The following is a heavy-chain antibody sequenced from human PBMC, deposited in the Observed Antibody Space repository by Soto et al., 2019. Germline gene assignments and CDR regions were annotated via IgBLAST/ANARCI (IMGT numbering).Heavy chain of an antibody. CDR1: GFEFSTYG. Sequence: QVQLVQSGGGVVQPGRSLRLSCVASGFEFSTYGMHWVRQAPGKGLEWVAVIWYDGSNEYYADSVKGRFTVSRDNSKDTLYLQMNSLRAEDTAVYYCARDPSIGLAELDHWGQGTLVTVSS. J-gene: IGHJ4*02. CDR2: IWYDGSNE. V-gene: IGHV3-33*01. D-gene: IGHD6-19*01. CDR3: ARDPSIGLAELDH.